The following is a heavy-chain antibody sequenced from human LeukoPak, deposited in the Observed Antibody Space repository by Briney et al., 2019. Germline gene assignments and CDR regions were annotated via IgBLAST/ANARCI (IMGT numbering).Heavy chain of an antibody. CDR2: IIPIFGTA. J-gene: IGHJ4*02. CDR1: GYTFTSYG. CDR3: ASLANYDSSGYYGMVSPFGPDY. Sequence: ASVKVSCKASGYTFTSYGISWVRQAPGQGLEWMGGIIPIFGTANYAQKFQGRVTITADESTSTAYMELSSLRSEDTTVYYCASLANYDSSGYYGMVSPFGPDYWGQGTLVTVSS. V-gene: IGHV1-69*13. D-gene: IGHD3-22*01.